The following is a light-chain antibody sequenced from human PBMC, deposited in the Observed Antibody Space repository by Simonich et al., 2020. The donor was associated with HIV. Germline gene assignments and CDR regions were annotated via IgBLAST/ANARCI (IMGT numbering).Light chain of an antibody. V-gene: IGKV4-1*01. J-gene: IGKJ2*01. CDR3: HQYYSSPHT. CDR1: QSVLYSSNNKNF. Sequence: DIVMTQSPDSLAVSLGERATINCKSSQSVLYSSNNKNFLAWYQQKPGLPPKLLIYWASTRESGVPDRFSGSESGTDFTLTISCLQAEDVAVYYCHQYYSSPHTFGQGTKLEIK. CDR2: WAS.